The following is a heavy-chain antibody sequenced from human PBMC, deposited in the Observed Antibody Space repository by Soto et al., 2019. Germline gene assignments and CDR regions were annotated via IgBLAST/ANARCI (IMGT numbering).Heavy chain of an antibody. Sequence: ASVKVSCKASGYTFTSYGISWVRQAPGQGLEWMGWISAYNGNTNYAQKLQGRVTMTTDTSTSTAYMELRSLRSDDTAVYYCAGIKIAAAGIGTFDYWGQGTLVTSPQ. D-gene: IGHD6-13*01. CDR3: AGIKIAAAGIGTFDY. CDR2: ISAYNGNT. V-gene: IGHV1-18*01. CDR1: GYTFTSYG. J-gene: IGHJ4*02.